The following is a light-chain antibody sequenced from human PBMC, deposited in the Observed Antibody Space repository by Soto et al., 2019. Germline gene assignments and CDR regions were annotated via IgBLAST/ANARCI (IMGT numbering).Light chain of an antibody. CDR2: DVS. CDR1: SSDVGSYNS. CDR3: SSFTSSSSYV. Sequence: LAQPASVSGSPGQSITISCTGTSSDVGSYNSVSWYQQYPGKAPTLMIHDVSNRPSGVSNRFSGSKSGNTASLTISGLQAEDEADYYCSSFTSSSSYVFGSGTKVTVL. V-gene: IGLV2-14*03. J-gene: IGLJ1*01.